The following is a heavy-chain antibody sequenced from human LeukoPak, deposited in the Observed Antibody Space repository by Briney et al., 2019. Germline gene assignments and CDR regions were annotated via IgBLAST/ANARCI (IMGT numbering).Heavy chain of an antibody. Sequence: GGSLRLSRAVSGFTFSSYAMSWVRQAPGKGLEWVSSISDSGGSTYYADSVKGRFTISRDNSKNTLYLQMNSLRAEDTALYYCAKLAVAGPFDYWGQGTLVTVSS. CDR2: ISDSGGST. J-gene: IGHJ4*02. V-gene: IGHV3-23*01. D-gene: IGHD6-19*01. CDR1: GFTFSSYA. CDR3: AKLAVAGPFDY.